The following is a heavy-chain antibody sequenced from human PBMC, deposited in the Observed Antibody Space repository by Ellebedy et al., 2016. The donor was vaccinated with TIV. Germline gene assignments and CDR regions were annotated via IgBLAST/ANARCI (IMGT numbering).Heavy chain of an antibody. D-gene: IGHD5-18*01. CDR1: GFTFSSYS. CDR2: ISSSSSTI. V-gene: IGHV3-48*04. Sequence: GESLKISCAASGFTFSSYSMNWVRQAPGKGLEWVSYISSSSSTIYYADSVKGRFTISRDNAKNSLYLQMNSLRAEDTAVYYCARVNRGYSYGYGDYWGQGTLVTVSS. J-gene: IGHJ4*02. CDR3: ARVNRGYSYGYGDY.